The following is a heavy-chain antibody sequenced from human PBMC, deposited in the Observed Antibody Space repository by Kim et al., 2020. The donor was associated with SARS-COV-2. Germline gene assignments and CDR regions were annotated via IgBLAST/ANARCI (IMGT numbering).Heavy chain of an antibody. CDR1: GFTFGSYS. D-gene: IGHD5-18*01. Sequence: GGSLRLSCAASGFTFGSYSMHWIRQAPGKGLEWVSSITSSSSSIYYADSIEGRFTISRDNAENSLFLQMNSLRDEDTAVYFGARGVDTAMVSGGYNWFDPWGQGTLVTVSS. V-gene: IGHV3-21*01. CDR3: ARGVDTAMVSGGYNWFDP. CDR2: ITSSSSSI. J-gene: IGHJ5*02.